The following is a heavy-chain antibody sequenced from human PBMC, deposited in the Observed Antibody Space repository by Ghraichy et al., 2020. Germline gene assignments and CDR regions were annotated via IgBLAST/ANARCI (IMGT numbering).Heavy chain of an antibody. CDR1: GFTFTDYW. CDR3: ATSAVTYYGTALDY. CDR2: IYTDVSTA. V-gene: IGHV3-74*01. J-gene: IGHJ4*02. Sequence: GGSLRLSCAVSGFTFTDYWLHWVRQAPGKGLVWVSRIYTDVSTATYADSVKGRFTISRDNAKNTLYLQMNSLRADDTAVYYCATSAVTYYGTALDYWGQGKLVTVSS. D-gene: IGHD4-17*01.